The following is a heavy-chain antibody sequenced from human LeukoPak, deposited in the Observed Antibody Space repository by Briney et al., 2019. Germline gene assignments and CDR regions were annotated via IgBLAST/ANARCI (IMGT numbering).Heavy chain of an antibody. Sequence: PGGSLRLSCAASGFTFSNYAMSWVRQAPGKGLEWVSGVTGNGGSTFYADSVKGRSTISRDNSKNTLYLQMNSLRVEDTALYYCAKRRGPTYGDFDYWGQGTLVTASS. CDR3: AKRRGPTYGDFDY. CDR1: GFTFSNYA. J-gene: IGHJ4*02. CDR2: VTGNGGST. V-gene: IGHV3-23*01. D-gene: IGHD4-17*01.